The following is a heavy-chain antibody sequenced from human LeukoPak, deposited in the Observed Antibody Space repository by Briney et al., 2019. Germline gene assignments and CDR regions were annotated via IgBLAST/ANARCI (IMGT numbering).Heavy chain of an antibody. CDR3: ASPGDYYYYYGMDV. J-gene: IGHJ6*02. CDR2: INHSGST. V-gene: IGHV4-34*01. Sequence: SETLSLTCAVYGGSFSGYYWSWIRQPPGKGLEWIGEINHSGSTNYNPSLKSRVTISVDTSKNQFSLKLSSVTAADTAVYYCASPGDYYYYYGMDVWGQGTTVTVSS. D-gene: IGHD2-21*02. CDR1: GGSFSGYY.